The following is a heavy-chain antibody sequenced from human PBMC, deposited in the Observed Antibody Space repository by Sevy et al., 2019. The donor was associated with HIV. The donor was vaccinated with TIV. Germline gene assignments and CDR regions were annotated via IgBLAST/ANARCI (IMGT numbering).Heavy chain of an antibody. V-gene: IGHV3-21*01. CDR2: ISSSSSYI. Sequence: GGSLRLSCAASGFTFSSYSMNWVRQAPGKGLEWVSSISSSSSYIYYADSVKGRFTISRDNAKNSLYLQMNSLRAEDTAVYYCARDELELGFVANWFDPWGQGTLVTVSS. D-gene: IGHD1-7*01. CDR3: ARDELELGFVANWFDP. CDR1: GFTFSSYS. J-gene: IGHJ5*02.